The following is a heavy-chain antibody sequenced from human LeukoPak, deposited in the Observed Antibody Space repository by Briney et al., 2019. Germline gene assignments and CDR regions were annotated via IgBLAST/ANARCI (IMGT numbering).Heavy chain of an antibody. Sequence: SQTLSLTCTVSGGSVSSGDYYWSWLRQHPGTGLEWIAYIYPSGSTYYTPSLKSRITISLDTSKNQFSLRLSSVTAADTAVYYCARGRDRHDGSYSYYFDYWGQGTLVTVSS. CDR2: IYPSGST. V-gene: IGHV4-31*03. CDR1: GGSVSSGDYY. CDR3: ARGRDRHDGSYSYYFDY. J-gene: IGHJ4*02. D-gene: IGHD1-26*01.